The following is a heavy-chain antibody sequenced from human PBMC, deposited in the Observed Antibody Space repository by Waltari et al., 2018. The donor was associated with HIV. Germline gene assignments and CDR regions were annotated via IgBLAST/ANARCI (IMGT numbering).Heavy chain of an antibody. CDR1: GFTFSNAW. D-gene: IGHD2-15*01. V-gene: IGHV3-15*01. J-gene: IGHJ4*02. Sequence: EVQLVESGGGLVKPGGSLRLSCAASGFTFSNAWMSWVRQAPGKGLEWVGRIKSKTDGGKTDYAATVKGRFTISRDDSKNTLYLQMNSLKTEDTAVYYCTTDHSYSGGLIFDYWGQGTLVTVSS. CDR3: TTDHSYSGGLIFDY. CDR2: IKSKTDGGKT.